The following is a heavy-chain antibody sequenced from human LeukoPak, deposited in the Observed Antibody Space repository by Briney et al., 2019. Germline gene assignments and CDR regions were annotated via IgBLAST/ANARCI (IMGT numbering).Heavy chain of an antibody. CDR2: IYYSGST. V-gene: IGHV4-59*08. J-gene: IGHJ4*02. D-gene: IGHD3-16*01. CDR1: GGSISSYY. Sequence: SETLSLTCTVSGGSISSYYWSWIRQPPGKGLGWIGYIYYSGSTNYNPSLKSRVTISVDTSKNQFSLKLSSVTAADTAVYYCARIRGCYFDYWGQGTLVTVSP. CDR3: ARIRGCYFDY.